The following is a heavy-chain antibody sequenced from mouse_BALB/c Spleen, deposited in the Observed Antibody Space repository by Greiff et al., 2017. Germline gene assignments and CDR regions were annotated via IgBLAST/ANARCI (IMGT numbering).Heavy chain of an antibody. CDR2: IWSGGST. V-gene: IGHV2-2*02. CDR3: ARNFGGKLYAMDY. D-gene: IGHD2-1*01. Sequence: VKLQESGPGLVQPSQSLSITCTVSGFSLTSYGVHWVRQSPGKGLEWLGVIWSGGSTDYNAAFISRLSISKDNPKSQVFFKMNSLQANDTAIYYCARNFGGKLYAMDYWGQGTSVTVSS. J-gene: IGHJ4*01. CDR1: GFSLTSYG.